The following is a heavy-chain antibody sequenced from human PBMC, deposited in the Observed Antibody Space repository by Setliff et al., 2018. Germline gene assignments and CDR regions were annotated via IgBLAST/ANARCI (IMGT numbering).Heavy chain of an antibody. V-gene: IGHV3-23*03. CDR2: VYRGGSPT. Sequence: GGSLRLSCAASGFTFNNYAMSWVRQAPGKRLEWVSVVYRGGSPTFYADSVKGRFTISRDDSKNTLYLQMNSLTVDDTAVYYCAKADITITKDTSKNQVVLTLTNMDPVDTATYYCAHRGGYGADSLYYFDPWGQGTLVTVSS. CDR1: GFTFNNYA. CDR3: AKADITITKDTSKNQVVLTLTNMDPVDTATYYCAHRGGYGADSLYYFDP. J-gene: IGHJ4*02. D-gene: IGHD3-10*01.